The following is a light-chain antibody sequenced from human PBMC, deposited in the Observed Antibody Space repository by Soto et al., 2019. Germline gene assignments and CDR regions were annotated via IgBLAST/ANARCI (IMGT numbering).Light chain of an antibody. V-gene: IGLV1-44*01. CDR3: AAWDDSLNGPA. Sequence: QSVLTQPPSASGTPGQWVTISCSGGSSDIGSNTVHWYQHLPGTAPKLLIYNGNQRPSGVPDRFSGSKSGTSASLAISGLQSEDEADYYCAAWDDSLNGPAFGGGTKLTVL. CDR1: SSDIGSNT. J-gene: IGLJ2*01. CDR2: NGN.